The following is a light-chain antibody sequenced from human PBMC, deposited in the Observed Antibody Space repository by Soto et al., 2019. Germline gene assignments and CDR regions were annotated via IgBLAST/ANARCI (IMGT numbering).Light chain of an antibody. Sequence: DIQMTQSPSSLSASVGERVTITCRASQSISSYLNWYQQKSGKAPNLLIYGVSRLQGGVPSRFSGSGSGTDFTLSISSLQPEDFATYYCQQSYTAHSITFGQGTRL. V-gene: IGKV1-39*01. CDR1: QSISSY. CDR2: GVS. CDR3: QQSYTAHSIT. J-gene: IGKJ5*01.